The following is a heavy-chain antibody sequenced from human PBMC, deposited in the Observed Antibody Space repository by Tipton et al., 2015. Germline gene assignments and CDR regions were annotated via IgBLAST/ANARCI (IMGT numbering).Heavy chain of an antibody. CDR3: SRVGDF. CDR1: GFTFSSSA. CDR2: IKPDGSES. V-gene: IGHV3-7*01. J-gene: IGHJ4*02. Sequence: SLRLSCAASGFTFSSSAMTWVRQAPGKGLEWVANIKPDGSESYYLDSVKGRFTFFRDNAEKSLHLQMNSLRVEDTAVYHCSRVGDFWGQGTLVTVSS. D-gene: IGHD3-16*01.